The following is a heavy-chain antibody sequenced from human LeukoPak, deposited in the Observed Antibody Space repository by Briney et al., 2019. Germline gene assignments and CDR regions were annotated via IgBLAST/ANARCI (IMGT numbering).Heavy chain of an antibody. D-gene: IGHD2-21*02. CDR2: INHSGST. V-gene: IGHV4-34*01. Sequence: SETLSLTCAVYGGSFSGYYWSWIRQPPGKGLEWIGEINHSGSTNYNPSLKSRVTISVDTSKNQFSLRLSSVTAADTAVYYCAVILETVDYWGQGTLVTVSS. J-gene: IGHJ4*02. CDR1: GGSFSGYY. CDR3: AVILETVDY.